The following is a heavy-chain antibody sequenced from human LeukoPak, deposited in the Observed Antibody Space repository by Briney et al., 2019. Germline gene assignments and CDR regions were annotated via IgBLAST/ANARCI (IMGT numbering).Heavy chain of an antibody. J-gene: IGHJ4*02. CDR3: ARDPSYYGSGRGY. V-gene: IGHV4-39*07. CDR2: IYHSGST. Sequence: PSETLSLTCTVSGGSISSSSYYWGWIRQPPGKGLEWIGSIYHSGSTYYNPSLKSRVTISVDTSKNQFSLKLSSVTAADTAVYYCARDPSYYGSGRGYWGQGTLVTVSS. CDR1: GGSISSSSYY. D-gene: IGHD3-10*01.